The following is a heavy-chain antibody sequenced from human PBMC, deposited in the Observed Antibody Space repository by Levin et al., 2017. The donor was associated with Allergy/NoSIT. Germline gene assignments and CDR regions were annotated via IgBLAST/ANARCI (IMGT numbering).Heavy chain of an antibody. CDR1: GFSFEDYA. V-gene: IGHV3-9*01. D-gene: IGHD3-10*02. CDR3: AKDRLFGGVGSNFQYYALDV. J-gene: IGHJ6*02. Sequence: GGSLRLSCVTSGFSFEDYAMHWVRQVPGKGLEWVSGISWNSGTIDYADSVKGRFTTSRENAKNSLFLQTNSPRPGDTALYYCAKDRLFGGVGSNFQYYALDVWGQGTTVTVSS. CDR2: ISWNSGTI.